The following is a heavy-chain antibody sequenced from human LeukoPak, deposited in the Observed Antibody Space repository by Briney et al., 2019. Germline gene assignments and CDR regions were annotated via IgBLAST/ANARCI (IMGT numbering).Heavy chain of an antibody. CDR1: GGSISSGDYY. J-gene: IGHJ4*02. CDR2: IYYSGST. Sequence: SQTLSLTCTVSGGSISSGDYYWSWLRQPPGKGLEWIGYIYYSGSTYYNPSLKSRVTISVDTSKNQFSLKLSSVTAADTAVYYCARGTMVRGALFDYWGQGTLVTVPS. V-gene: IGHV4-30-4*01. D-gene: IGHD3-10*01. CDR3: ARGTMVRGALFDY.